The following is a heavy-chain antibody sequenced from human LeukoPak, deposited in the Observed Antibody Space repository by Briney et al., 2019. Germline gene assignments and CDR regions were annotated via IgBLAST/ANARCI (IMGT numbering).Heavy chain of an antibody. Sequence: SETLSLTCTVSGGSISSSSHYWGWVRQPPGKGLECIGFIYYTESTYSNPSLKSRVALSIDRTKNQFSLKLSSVTAADTAVYYCARSSYYDTSGYYDYWGQGALVTASS. V-gene: IGHV4-39*01. CDR3: ARSSYYDTSGYYDY. J-gene: IGHJ4*02. D-gene: IGHD3-22*01. CDR2: IYYTEST. CDR1: GGSISSSSHY.